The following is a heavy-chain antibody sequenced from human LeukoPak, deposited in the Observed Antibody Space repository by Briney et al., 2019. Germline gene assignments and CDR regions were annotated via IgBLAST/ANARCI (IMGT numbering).Heavy chain of an antibody. CDR2: ISSSSSYI. V-gene: IGHV3-21*01. Sequence: GGSLRLSWAASGLTFSSYSMNWVRQAPGKGLEWVSSISSSSSYIHSADSVRGRFTISRDNAKNSLFLQMNSLRAEDTAVYYCARDEWGDAFDIWGQGTMVTVFS. J-gene: IGHJ3*02. CDR3: ARDEWGDAFDI. CDR1: GLTFSSYS. D-gene: IGHD1-26*01.